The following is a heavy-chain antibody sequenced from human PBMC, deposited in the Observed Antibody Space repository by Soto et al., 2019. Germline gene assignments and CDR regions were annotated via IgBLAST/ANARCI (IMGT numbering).Heavy chain of an antibody. V-gene: IGHV1-18*01. CDR1: GHTFTSYG. Sequence: GASVKVSCKASGHTFTSYGISWVRQAPGQGLEWMGWISAYNGNTNYAQKLQGRVTMTTDTSTSTAYMELRSLRSEDTAVYYCVTHFFVVVVPAPRSFVFWGQGPMVT. CDR2: ISAYNGNT. CDR3: VTHFFVVVVPAPRSFVF. J-gene: IGHJ3*01. D-gene: IGHD2-15*01.